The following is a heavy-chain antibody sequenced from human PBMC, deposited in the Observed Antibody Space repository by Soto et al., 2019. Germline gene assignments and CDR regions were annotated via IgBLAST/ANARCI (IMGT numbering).Heavy chain of an antibody. V-gene: IGHV1-69*01. CDR1: GVTFSSET. CDR3: ATELGENPASPFDA. D-gene: IGHD3-10*01. J-gene: IGHJ4*02. CDR2: LIPLFGTA. Sequence: QVQLVQSGADVKKPGSSVNVSCQASGVTFSSETLGWVRQAPGQGLEWVGGLIPLFGTASYAQKFQGRVTITADESTSTVYMELSSLRSDDTAVYFCATELGENPASPFDAWGQGTLVTVSS.